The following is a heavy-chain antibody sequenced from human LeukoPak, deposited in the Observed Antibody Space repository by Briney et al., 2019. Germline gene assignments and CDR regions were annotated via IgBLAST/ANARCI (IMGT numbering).Heavy chain of an antibody. CDR3: ARGADGVSSNSRGWFDP. Sequence: SGGSLRLSCAASGFTFSSYTMNWVRQAPGKGLEWVSSISTSSSYIYYADSVRGRFTISRDNAKNSLYLQMNSLRAEDTAVYSCARGADGVSSNSRGWFDPWGQGTLVTVSS. J-gene: IGHJ5*02. CDR2: ISTSSSYI. V-gene: IGHV3-21*01. CDR1: GFTFSSYT. D-gene: IGHD2-15*01.